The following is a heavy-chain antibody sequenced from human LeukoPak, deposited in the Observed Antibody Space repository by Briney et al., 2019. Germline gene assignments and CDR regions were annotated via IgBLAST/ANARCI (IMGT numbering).Heavy chain of an antibody. CDR1: GFTFSSYA. CDR3: AKGESAVYDFWSGYWGQYFDY. D-gene: IGHD3-3*01. CDR2: ISGSGGST. J-gene: IGHJ4*02. V-gene: IGHV3-23*01. Sequence: GGSLRLSCAASGFTFSSYAMSWVRQAPGKGLEWVSAISGSGGSTYYADSVKGRFTISRDNSKNTLYLQMNSLRAEGTAVYYCAKGESAVYDFWSGYWGQYFDYWGQGTLVTVSS.